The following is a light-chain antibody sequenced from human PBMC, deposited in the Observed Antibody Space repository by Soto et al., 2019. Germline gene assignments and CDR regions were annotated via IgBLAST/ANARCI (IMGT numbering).Light chain of an antibody. V-gene: IGLV3-21*04. CDR2: YDS. Sequence: SYELTQPPSVSVAPGKTARITCGGNNIGSKSVHWYKQKPGQAPVLVIYYDSDRPSGIPERFSGSNSGNTATLTISRVEAGDEADYYCQVWDSSSDPPYVFGTGTKVTVL. CDR3: QVWDSSSDPPYV. CDR1: NIGSKS. J-gene: IGLJ1*01.